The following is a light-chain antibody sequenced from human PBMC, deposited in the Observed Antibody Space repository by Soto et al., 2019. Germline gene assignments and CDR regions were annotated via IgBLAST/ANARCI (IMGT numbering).Light chain of an antibody. V-gene: IGLV7-43*01. CDR2: STN. J-gene: IGLJ2*01. Sequence: QTVVTQEPSLTVSPGGTVTLTCATSTGAVTSGYYPNWFQQKPGQAPRALIYSTNNKYSWTPARFSGPLLGGKAALTLSGVQPEDEADYYCLLYYGGQLGVFGGGTKVTVL. CDR1: TGAVTSGYY. CDR3: LLYYGGQLGV.